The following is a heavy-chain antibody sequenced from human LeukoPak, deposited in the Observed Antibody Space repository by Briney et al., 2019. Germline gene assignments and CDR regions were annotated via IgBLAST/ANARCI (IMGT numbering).Heavy chain of an antibody. CDR2: INDGGNRR. CDR1: GFTFSTCG. CDR3: ARVSILEWLSITNDY. Sequence: PGGSLRLSCAASGFTFSTCGMHWIRQAPGKGLEWVAFINDGGNRRDYADSVKGRLTISRDNAKNSLYLQMNSLRAEDTAVYYCARVSILEWLSITNDYWGQGTLVTVSS. V-gene: IGHV3-30*02. D-gene: IGHD3-3*01. J-gene: IGHJ4*02.